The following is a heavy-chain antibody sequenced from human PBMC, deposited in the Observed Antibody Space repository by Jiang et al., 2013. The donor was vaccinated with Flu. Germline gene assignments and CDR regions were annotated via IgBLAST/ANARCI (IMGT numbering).Heavy chain of an antibody. D-gene: IGHD3-22*01. Sequence: GLVKPSETLSLTCTVSGGSISSHYWSWIRQPPGKGLEWIGYIYYSGSTNYNPSLKSRVTISVDTSKNQFSLKLSSVTAADTAVYYCARDAHDSSGYYYYYYMDVWGKGTTVTVSS. CDR3: ARDAHDSSGYYYYYYMDV. V-gene: IGHV4-59*11. J-gene: IGHJ6*03. CDR2: IYYSGST. CDR1: GGSISSHY.